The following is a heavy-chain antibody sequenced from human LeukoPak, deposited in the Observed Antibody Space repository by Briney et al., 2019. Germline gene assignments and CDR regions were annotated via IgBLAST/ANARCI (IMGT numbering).Heavy chain of an antibody. V-gene: IGHV3-7*03. D-gene: IGHD7-27*01. CDR2: IKQDGSEK. Sequence: PGGSLRLSCAASGFTFSGYWMSWVRQAPGKGLEWVSNIKQDGSEKYYVDAVKGRFTISRDNAKNSLYLQMNSLRAEETAVYYCARGNWGSGYWGQGTLVTVSS. CDR3: ARGNWGSGY. J-gene: IGHJ4*02. CDR1: GFTFSGYW.